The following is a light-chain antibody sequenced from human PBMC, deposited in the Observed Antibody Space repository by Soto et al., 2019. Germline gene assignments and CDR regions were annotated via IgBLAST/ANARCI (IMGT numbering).Light chain of an antibody. Sequence: EILMTQSPATLSVSPGERVTLSCRASQSVSSYLAWYQQKPGQPPRLLIYGASTRATGIPARFSGSGSGTEFTLTISSLQSEDFAVYYCQQRSNWPGTFGQGTKVEIK. CDR2: GAS. J-gene: IGKJ1*01. CDR1: QSVSSY. V-gene: IGKV3-15*01. CDR3: QQRSNWPGT.